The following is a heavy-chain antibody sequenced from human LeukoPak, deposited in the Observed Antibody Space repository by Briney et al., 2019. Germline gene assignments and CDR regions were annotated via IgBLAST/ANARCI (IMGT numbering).Heavy chain of an antibody. Sequence: ASVKVSCKASGYTFTSYDINWVRQATGQGLEWMGWMNPNSGNTGYAQKFQSRVTMTRNTSISTAYMELSSLRSEDTAVYYCARDRVDTAMVPFDYWGQGTLVTVSS. J-gene: IGHJ4*02. CDR1: GYTFTSYD. CDR2: MNPNSGNT. CDR3: ARDRVDTAMVPFDY. V-gene: IGHV1-8*01. D-gene: IGHD5-18*01.